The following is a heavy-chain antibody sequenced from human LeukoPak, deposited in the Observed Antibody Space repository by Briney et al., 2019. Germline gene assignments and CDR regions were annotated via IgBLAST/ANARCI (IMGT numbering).Heavy chain of an antibody. CDR1: GFTVSSYG. Sequence: GGSLRLSCAASGFTVSSYGMHWVRQAPGKGLEWVAVIWYDGSNKYYADSVKGRFTISRDNSRNTVYLQMNSLRAEDTAAYYCARWGDGKRFDYWGQGTLVTVSS. CDR3: ARWGDGKRFDY. V-gene: IGHV3-33*01. D-gene: IGHD2-21*02. CDR2: IWYDGSNK. J-gene: IGHJ4*02.